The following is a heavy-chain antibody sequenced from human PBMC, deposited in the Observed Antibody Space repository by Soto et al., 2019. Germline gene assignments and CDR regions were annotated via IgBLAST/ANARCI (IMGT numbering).Heavy chain of an antibody. CDR1: GGSFSGYY. J-gene: IGHJ6*02. D-gene: IGHD4-4*01. V-gene: IGHV4-34*01. CDR2: INHSGST. CDR3: ASNSNYASDYYGMDV. Sequence: SETLSLTCAVYGGSFSGYYWSWIRQPPGKGLEWIGEINHSGSTNYNPSLKSRVTISVDTSKNQFSLKLSSVTAADTAVYYCASNSNYASDYYGMDVWGQGTTVTVSS.